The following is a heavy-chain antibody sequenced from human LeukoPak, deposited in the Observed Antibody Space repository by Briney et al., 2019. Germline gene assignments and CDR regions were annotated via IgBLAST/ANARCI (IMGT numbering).Heavy chain of an antibody. D-gene: IGHD3-3*01. CDR3: ARSRALEGSEFLEWFGYFQH. CDR2: ISSSSSYI. J-gene: IGHJ1*01. Sequence: GRSLRLSCAASGFTFDDYAMHWVRQAPGKGLEWVSSISSSSSYIYYADSVKGRFTISRDNAKNSLYLQMNSLRAEDTAVYYCARSRALEGSEFLEWFGYFQHWGQGTLVTVSS. V-gene: IGHV3-21*01. CDR1: GFTFDDYA.